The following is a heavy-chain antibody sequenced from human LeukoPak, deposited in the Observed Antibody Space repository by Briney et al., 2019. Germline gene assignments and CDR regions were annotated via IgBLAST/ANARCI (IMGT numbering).Heavy chain of an antibody. CDR2: LNTDGSDT. D-gene: IGHD6-19*01. V-gene: IGHV3-74*01. J-gene: IGHJ2*01. CDR3: ARSEAVAWSFDL. CDR1: GFTFTAYW. Sequence: GGSLRLSCAASGFTFTAYWMHWVRQAPGKGLVWVSRLNTDGSDTRYADSVQGRFTISRDNAKNTLYLQMNSLRAEDTAVYYCARSEAVAWSFDLWGRGTLVTVSS.